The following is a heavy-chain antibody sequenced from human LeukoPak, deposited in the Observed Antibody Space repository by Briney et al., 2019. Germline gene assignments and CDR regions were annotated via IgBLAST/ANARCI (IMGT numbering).Heavy chain of an antibody. CDR3: AREGFCSGTNCPAVY. CDR1: GYTFNFYY. Sequence: ASVKVSCKASGYTFNFYYVHWVRQAPGQGLEWMGIINPNSGGTTYAQKFQGRVTLTGDTSASTVFMELSSLTSEDTAVYYCAREGFCSGTNCPAVYWGQGTLVTVSS. D-gene: IGHD2-2*01. CDR2: INPNSGGT. V-gene: IGHV1-46*02. J-gene: IGHJ4*02.